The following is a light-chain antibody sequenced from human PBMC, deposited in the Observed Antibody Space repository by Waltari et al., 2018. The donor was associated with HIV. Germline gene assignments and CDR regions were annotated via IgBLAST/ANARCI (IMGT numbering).Light chain of an antibody. CDR2: RAS. V-gene: IGKV1-17*02. J-gene: IGKJ1*01. CDR3: RQHHAFTRT. Sequence: DIQMTHSLSSLSASVGDRVTITCRASQDIRSDFGWYQHKPGKAPQRLVFRASSLQRGVPSRFSGSGSGTEFTLTITNLQPEDFATYYCRQHHAFTRTFGQGTKVDLK. CDR1: QDIRSD.